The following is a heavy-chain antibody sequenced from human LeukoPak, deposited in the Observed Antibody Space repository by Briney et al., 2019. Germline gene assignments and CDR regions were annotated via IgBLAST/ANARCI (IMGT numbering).Heavy chain of an antibody. CDR3: ASRIVGTPDYFDY. J-gene: IGHJ4*02. D-gene: IGHD1-26*01. V-gene: IGHV3-53*01. Sequence: GGSLTLSCAASGFTVSSDYMSWVRQAPGKGLEWVSVIYSGGSTYYADSVKGRFTISRDNAKNSLYLQLNSLRVEDTAVYYCASRIVGTPDYFDYWGQGTLVTVSS. CDR1: GFTVSSDY. CDR2: IYSGGST.